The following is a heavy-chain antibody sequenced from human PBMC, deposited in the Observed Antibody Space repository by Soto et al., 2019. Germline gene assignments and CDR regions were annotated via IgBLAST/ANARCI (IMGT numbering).Heavy chain of an antibody. CDR1: GGSIRSDEYY. V-gene: IGHV4-30-4*01. Sequence: HVQLQESGPGLVKPSQTLSLTCTVSGGSIRSDEYYWSWIRQPPGKGLEWIGYIYYSGRTSYNPSLKSRLTISMEMSENQFSLKLSPVSAADTAVYYCARDRSNSPEQLDYWGQGTLVIVSS. J-gene: IGHJ4*02. CDR3: ARDRSNSPEQLDY. CDR2: IYYSGRT. D-gene: IGHD6-6*01.